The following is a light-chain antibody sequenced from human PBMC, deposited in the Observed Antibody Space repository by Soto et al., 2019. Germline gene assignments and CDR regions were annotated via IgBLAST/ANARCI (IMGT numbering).Light chain of an antibody. V-gene: IGKV3-11*01. Sequence: ETLLTQAPAPLSGSSGERATLSGRASESVAGHLAWYQQKPGQAPRLLIYDASNRATGIPARFSGSGSGTDFTLTISSLEPEDFAVYYCQQRYNMITFGQGTRLEI. CDR2: DAS. CDR1: ESVAGH. J-gene: IGKJ5*01. CDR3: QQRYNMIT.